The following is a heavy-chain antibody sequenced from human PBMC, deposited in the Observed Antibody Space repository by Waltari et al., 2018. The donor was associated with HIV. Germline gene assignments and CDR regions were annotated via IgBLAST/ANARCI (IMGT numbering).Heavy chain of an antibody. CDR3: ARGGVDTAMFVDS. J-gene: IGHJ4*02. V-gene: IGHV4-34*02. D-gene: IGHD3-10*02. Sequence: QVQLQQWGAGLLKPSETLSLNCAVYGGTFSGYHWTWIRQADGKGLEWSGEIDNQGRTNYKSSLNGRATISTDRSKNQVSLRLTSLTAADTGVYYCARGGVDTAMFVDSWGQGTLVTVSS. CDR1: GGTFSGYH. CDR2: IDNQGRT.